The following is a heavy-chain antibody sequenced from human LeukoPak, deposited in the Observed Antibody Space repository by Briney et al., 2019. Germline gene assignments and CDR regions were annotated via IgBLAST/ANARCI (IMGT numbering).Heavy chain of an antibody. CDR2: IYYSGST. V-gene: IGHV4-59*01. J-gene: IGHJ4*02. CDR1: GDSISSYY. CDR3: ARGNYYDSSGYYY. D-gene: IGHD3-22*01. Sequence: PSETLSLTCTVSGDSISSYYWSWIRQPPGKGLEWIGYIYYSGSTNYNPSLKSRVTISVDTSKNQFSLKLSSVTAADTAVYYCARGNYYDSSGYYYWGQGTLVTVSS.